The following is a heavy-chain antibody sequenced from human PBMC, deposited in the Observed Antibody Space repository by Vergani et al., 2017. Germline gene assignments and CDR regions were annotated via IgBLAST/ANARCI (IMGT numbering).Heavy chain of an antibody. CDR2: NNTNSVNP. CDR1: GYTFTNYP. V-gene: IGHV7-4-1*02. Sequence: QVPLLQSGSELKKPGASVRISCEASGYTFTNYPLIWVRQAPGQGLEFMGWNNTNSVNPTYAPGFTGRFVFSLDTSVSTAYLQISGLKAEDSAVYYCARGRQWRLTEYLYGMDVWGQGTTVTVSS. J-gene: IGHJ6*02. CDR3: ARGRQWRLTEYLYGMDV. D-gene: IGHD6-19*01.